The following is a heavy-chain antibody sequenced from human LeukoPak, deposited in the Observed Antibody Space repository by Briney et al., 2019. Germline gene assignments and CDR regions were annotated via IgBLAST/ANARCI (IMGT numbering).Heavy chain of an antibody. J-gene: IGHJ4*02. Sequence: PSQTLSLTCTVSGGSISSGSYYWSWIRQPAGKGLEWIGRIYTSGSTNYNPSLKSRVTISVDTSKNQFSLKLSSVTAADTAVYYCARDPFDYGDPRGFDYWGQGTLVTVSS. D-gene: IGHD4-17*01. CDR3: ARDPFDYGDPRGFDY. V-gene: IGHV4-61*02. CDR2: IYTSGST. CDR1: GGSISSGSYY.